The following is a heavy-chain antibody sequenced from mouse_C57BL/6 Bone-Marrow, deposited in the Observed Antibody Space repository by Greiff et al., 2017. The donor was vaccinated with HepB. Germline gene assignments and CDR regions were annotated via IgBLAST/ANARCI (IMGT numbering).Heavy chain of an antibody. D-gene: IGHD2-3*01. CDR2: ILPGSGST. CDR1: GYTFTGYW. J-gene: IGHJ1*03. Sequence: QVQLQQPGTELVKPGASVKLSCKATGYTFTGYWIEWVKQRPGHGLEWIGEILPGSGSTNYNEKFKGKATFTADTSSNTAYMQLISLTTEDSAIYYCASGDDGYYYWYFDVWGTGTTVTVSS. V-gene: IGHV1-9*01. CDR3: ASGDDGYYYWYFDV.